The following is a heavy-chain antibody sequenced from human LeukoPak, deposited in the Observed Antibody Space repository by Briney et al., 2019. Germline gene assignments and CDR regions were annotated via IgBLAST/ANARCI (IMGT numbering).Heavy chain of an antibody. J-gene: IGHJ3*02. CDR2: IYPGDSDT. V-gene: IGHV5-51*01. CDR3: ARHLYSSRWINAFDI. Sequence: LGESLKISCKGSGYSFTTYWIGWVRQMPGKGLEWMGIIYPGDSDTRYSPSFQGQVTISADKSISTAYLQWSSLKASDTAMYYCARHLYSSRWINAFDIWGQGTMVTVSS. D-gene: IGHD6-13*01. CDR1: GYSFTTYW.